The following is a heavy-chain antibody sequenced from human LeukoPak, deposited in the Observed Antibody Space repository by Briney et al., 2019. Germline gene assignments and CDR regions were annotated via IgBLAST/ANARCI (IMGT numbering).Heavy chain of an antibody. Sequence: PSETLSLTCTVSGGSISSSSYYWGWIHQPPGNGLEWIGTIYYSGHTYYNPSLKSRVTISVDTSKNQFSLKLSSVTAADTAVYYCARHRRDHDFWSGSNPTHYYYYMDVWGKGTTVTVSS. CDR1: GGSISSSSYY. J-gene: IGHJ6*03. V-gene: IGHV4-39*01. CDR3: ARHRRDHDFWSGSNPTHYYYYMDV. CDR2: IYYSGHT. D-gene: IGHD3-3*01.